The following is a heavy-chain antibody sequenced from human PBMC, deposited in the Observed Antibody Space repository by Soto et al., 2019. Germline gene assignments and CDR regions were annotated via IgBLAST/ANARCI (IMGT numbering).Heavy chain of an antibody. CDR1: XFTFTRSV. CDR2: IVVGSDNT. CDR3: AAAYF. Sequence: QMQLVQSGPEVKKTGXXXXVXXXXXXFTFTRSVVQWVRQARGQRLEWIGWIVVGSDNTKYAQEFQERVTITRDMSTSTAYMELSSLRSEDTAVYYCAAAYF. J-gene: IGHJ2*01. V-gene: IGHV1-58*01.